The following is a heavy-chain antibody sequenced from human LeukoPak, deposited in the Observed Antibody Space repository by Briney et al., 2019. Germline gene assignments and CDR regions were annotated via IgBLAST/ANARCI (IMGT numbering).Heavy chain of an antibody. CDR1: AYTFTSYG. D-gene: IGHD3-22*01. V-gene: IGHV1-18*01. Sequence: ASVKVSCTASAYTFTSYGISWVRQAPGQGLEWMGWISAYNGNTNYAQKLQGRVTMTTDTSTSTAYMELRSLRSDDTAVYYCARARPHYDSSGYYFDYWGQGTLVTVSS. CDR2: ISAYNGNT. CDR3: ARARPHYDSSGYYFDY. J-gene: IGHJ4*02.